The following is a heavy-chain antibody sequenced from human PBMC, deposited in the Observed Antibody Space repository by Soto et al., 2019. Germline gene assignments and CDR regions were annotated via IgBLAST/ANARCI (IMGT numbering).Heavy chain of an antibody. V-gene: IGHV3-11*06. CDR3: ARSGDNFNLLDY. D-gene: IGHD2-21*02. J-gene: IGHJ4*02. Sequence: LSCAASAFTFNEYYVSLIREGQGKVRKGISYGSNSDTAARNADAVMGRFSFMRDNAKNSLYLQINSLGVDDTAIYCCARSGDNFNLLDYWGQGTPVTVSS. CDR2: GSNSDTAA. CDR1: AFTFNEYY.